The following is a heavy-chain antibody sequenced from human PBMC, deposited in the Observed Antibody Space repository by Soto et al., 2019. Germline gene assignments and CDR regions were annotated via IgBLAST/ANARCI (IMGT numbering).Heavy chain of an antibody. V-gene: IGHV4-4*07. CDR1: GASIRGFY. J-gene: IGHJ5*02. CDR3: GRYGMKTFRDGFDH. Sequence: LTCTVSGASIRGFYLSWIRKSAGKGLEWIGRIYATGTTDYNPSLKSRVMMSVDTSKKQFSLKLRSVTAADTAVYYCGRYGMKTFRDGFDHWGQGSAVTASS. CDR2: IYATGTT. D-gene: IGHD1-1*01.